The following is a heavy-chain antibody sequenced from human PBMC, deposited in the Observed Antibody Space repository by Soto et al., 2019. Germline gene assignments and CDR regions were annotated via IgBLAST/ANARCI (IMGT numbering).Heavy chain of an antibody. CDR1: GFSLSTSGMC. V-gene: IGHV2-70*01. D-gene: IGHD3-3*01. J-gene: IGHJ3*02. CDR3: ARTRYYDFWSGYYTGSAFDI. Sequence: SGPTLVNPTQTLTLTCTFSGFSLSTSGMCVSWIRQPPGKALEWLALIDWDDDKYYSTSLKTRLTISKDTSKNQVVLTMTNMDPVDTATYDCARTRYYDFWSGYYTGSAFDIWGQGTMVTVPS. CDR2: IDWDDDK.